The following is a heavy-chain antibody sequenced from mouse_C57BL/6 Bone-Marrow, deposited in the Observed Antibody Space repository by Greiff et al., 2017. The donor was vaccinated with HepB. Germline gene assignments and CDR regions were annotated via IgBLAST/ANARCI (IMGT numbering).Heavy chain of an antibody. CDR1: GYTFTTYP. CDR2: FHPYNDDT. Sequence: QVQLQQSGAELVKPGASVKMSCKASGYTFTTYPIEWMKQNHGKSLEWIGNFHPYNDDTKYNEKFKGKATLTVEKSSSTVYLELSRLTSDDSAVYYCARRTYYYGSSYGWYFDVWGTGTTVTVSS. D-gene: IGHD1-1*01. CDR3: ARRTYYYGSSYGWYFDV. J-gene: IGHJ1*03. V-gene: IGHV1-47*01.